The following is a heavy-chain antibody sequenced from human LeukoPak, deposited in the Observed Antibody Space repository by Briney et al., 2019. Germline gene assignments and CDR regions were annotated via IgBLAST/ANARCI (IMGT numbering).Heavy chain of an antibody. CDR2: INPNSGGT. CDR3: ARGGDYGDYVMDY. D-gene: IGHD4-17*01. J-gene: IGHJ4*02. Sequence: ASVKVSCKASGYTFTGYYMHWVRQAPGQGLEWMGWINPNSGGTNYAQKFQGWVTMTRDTSISTAYMELSRLRSDDTAVYYCARGGDYGDYVMDYWGQGTLVTVSS. CDR1: GYTFTGYY. V-gene: IGHV1-2*04.